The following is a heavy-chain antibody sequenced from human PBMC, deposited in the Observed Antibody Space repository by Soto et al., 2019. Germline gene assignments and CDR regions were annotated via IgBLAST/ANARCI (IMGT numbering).Heavy chain of an antibody. J-gene: IGHJ6*02. D-gene: IGHD2-8*01. CDR3: ARGDSTDCSNGVCSFFYFHDMDV. Sequence: ASVKVSCKASGYSFTDYHIHWVRQAPGQGLEWLGRINPKSGGTSTAQKFQGWVTMTTDTSISTASMELTRLTSDDTAIYYCARGDSTDCSNGVCSFFYFHDMDVWGQVTTVTVSS. CDR2: INPKSGGT. V-gene: IGHV1-2*04. CDR1: GYSFTDYH.